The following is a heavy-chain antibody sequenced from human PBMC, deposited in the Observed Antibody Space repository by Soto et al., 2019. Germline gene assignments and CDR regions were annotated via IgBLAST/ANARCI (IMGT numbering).Heavy chain of an antibody. J-gene: IGHJ2*01. D-gene: IGHD2-21*01. CDR1: GFTFSSCS. CDR3: AGDLLDPTSLYWYFDL. CDR2: ISSSSSTI. Sequence: GGSLRLSCAASGFTFSSCSMNWVRQAPGKGLEWVSYISSSSSTIYYADSVKGRFTISRDNAKNSLYLQMNSLRAEDTAVEYCAGDLLDPTSLYWYFDLWGRGTLVTVSS. V-gene: IGHV3-48*04.